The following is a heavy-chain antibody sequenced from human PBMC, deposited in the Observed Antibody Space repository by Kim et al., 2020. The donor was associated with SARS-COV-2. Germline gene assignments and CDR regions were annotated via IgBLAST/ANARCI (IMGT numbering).Heavy chain of an antibody. D-gene: IGHD5-12*01. Sequence: GGSLRLSCAASGFSFSSYTMVWVRQAPGKGLEYISSIRSDGGSTYYGKSVKGRFTISRDNSQNMLYLQMGSLRAADTAVYYCAREGAFEDMATADDAFD. CDR1: GFSFSSYT. CDR2: IRSDGGST. J-gene: IGHJ3*01. CDR3: AREGAFEDMATADDAFD. V-gene: IGHV3-64*01.